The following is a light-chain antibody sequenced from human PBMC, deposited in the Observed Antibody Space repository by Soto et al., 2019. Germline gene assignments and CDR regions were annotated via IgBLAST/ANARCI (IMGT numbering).Light chain of an antibody. CDR3: HQYYDWPPWT. J-gene: IGKJ1*01. V-gene: IGKV3-15*01. CDR2: GAS. CDR1: KSVSGN. Sequence: EKVMTQSPATLSVSPGETATISCRAGKSVSGNLAWFQQKPGQAPRLLIYGASTRASGVPHRFSGSGSGTEFTLPISSLQSEDFAVYYCHQYYDWPPWTFGQGTKVEIK.